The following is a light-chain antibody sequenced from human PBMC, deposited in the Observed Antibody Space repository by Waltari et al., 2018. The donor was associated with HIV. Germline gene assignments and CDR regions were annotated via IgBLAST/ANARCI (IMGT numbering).Light chain of an antibody. CDR2: EVS. CDR1: SNDVGGYNY. Sequence: QSALTQPPSASGSPGQSVTISCPGTSNDVGGYNYVTWYQQHPGKTPKLMIYEVSERPSGVPDRFSGSKSGNTASLTVSGLQAEDEADYYCSSYSGGNNFDVVFGGGTKLTVL. CDR3: SSYSGGNNFDVV. J-gene: IGLJ2*01. V-gene: IGLV2-8*01.